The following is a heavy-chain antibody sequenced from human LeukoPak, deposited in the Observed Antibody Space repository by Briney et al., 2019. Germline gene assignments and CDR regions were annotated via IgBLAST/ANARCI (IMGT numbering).Heavy chain of an antibody. Sequence: GGSLRLSCAASGFTFSDYYMSWIRQAPGKGLEWVSYISGSGSTMYYADSVKGRFTISRDNAKNSLYLQVNSLRAEDTAVYFCARDRLGGHDASDIWGQGTTVTVSS. J-gene: IGHJ3*02. D-gene: IGHD3-16*01. CDR1: GFTFSDYY. CDR3: ARDRLGGHDASDI. CDR2: ISGSGSTM. V-gene: IGHV3-11*01.